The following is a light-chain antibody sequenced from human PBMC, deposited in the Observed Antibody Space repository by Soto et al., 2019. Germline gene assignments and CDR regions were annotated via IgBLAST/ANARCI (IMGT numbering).Light chain of an antibody. V-gene: IGLV1-40*01. Sequence: QSALTQAPSGSGAHGQRGSISCTGSSSNIGAGYDVQWYQHLPGTAPKLLIHGNTNRPSGVPDRFSGSKSGTSASLAITALQAEGEGDYYCQSYDTTLSSWVFGGGTKVTVL. J-gene: IGLJ3*02. CDR1: SSNIGAGYD. CDR3: QSYDTTLSSWV. CDR2: GNT.